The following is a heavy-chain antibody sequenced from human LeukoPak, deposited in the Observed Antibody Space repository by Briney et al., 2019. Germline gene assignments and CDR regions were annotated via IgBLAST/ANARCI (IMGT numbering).Heavy chain of an antibody. V-gene: IGHV3-30*02. CDR3: AKDRFEVSTLTTGGDLDY. CDR2: IRYDGSNK. J-gene: IGHJ4*02. D-gene: IGHD4-17*01. CDR1: GFTFSSYG. Sequence: GGSLRLSCAASGFTFSSYGMHWVHQAPGKGLEWVAFIRYDGSNKYYADSVKGRFTISRDNSKNTLYLQMNSLRAEDTAVYYCAKDRFEVSTLTTGGDLDYWGQGTLVTVSS.